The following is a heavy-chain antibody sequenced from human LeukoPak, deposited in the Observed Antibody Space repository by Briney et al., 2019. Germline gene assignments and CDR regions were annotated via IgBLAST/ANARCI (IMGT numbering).Heavy chain of an antibody. D-gene: IGHD3-22*01. V-gene: IGHV3-23*01. CDR1: GFTFSSHV. CDR2: ISAGGGST. CDR3: AKGPYSSAN. J-gene: IGHJ4*02. Sequence: GGSLRLSCAASGFTFSSHVMNWVRQAPGKGLEWVSTISAGGGSTYYPDSVKGRFTISRDNSKNTLYLQVHSLRAEDTAVYYCAKGPYSSANWGQGTLVTVSS.